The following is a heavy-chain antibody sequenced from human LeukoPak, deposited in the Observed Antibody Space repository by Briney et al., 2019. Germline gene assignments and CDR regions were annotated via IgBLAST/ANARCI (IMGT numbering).Heavy chain of an antibody. CDR3: AIQDDWFDP. V-gene: IGHV4-39*01. CDR2: IYYSGST. J-gene: IGHJ5*02. CDR1: GGSISSSSYY. Sequence: SETLSLTCTVSGGSISSSSYYWGWIRQPPGKGLEWIGSIYYSGSTYYNPSLKSRVTISVDTSKNQFSLKLSSVTAADTAVYYCAIQDDWFDPWGQGTLVTVSS.